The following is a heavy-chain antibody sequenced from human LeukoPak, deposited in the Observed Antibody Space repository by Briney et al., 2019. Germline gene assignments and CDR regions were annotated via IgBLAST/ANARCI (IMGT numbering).Heavy chain of an antibody. D-gene: IGHD6-13*01. CDR2: INWDGGSP. CDR3: AKAVGDSSRGNWFDP. V-gene: IGHV3-20*04. Sequence: TGGSLRLSCAASGFVFGDCGMSWVRQAPGKGLEWVSGINWDGGSPRYADSVKGRFTISRDNSKNTLYLQMNSLRAEDTAVYYCAKAVGDSSRGNWFDPWGQGTLVTVSS. CDR1: GFVFGDCG. J-gene: IGHJ5*02.